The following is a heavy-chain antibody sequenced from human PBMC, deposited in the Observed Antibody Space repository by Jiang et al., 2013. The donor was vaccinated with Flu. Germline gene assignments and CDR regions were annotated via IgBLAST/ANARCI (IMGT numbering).Heavy chain of an antibody. Sequence: QLVESGEAWYSQGVLRLSCTTSGFSFGDYAWSWVRQAPGKGLEWVGLIKSKTYGGTTDYAASVRGRFTVSRDDSQSIAYLQMNSLITEDTAVYYCTRGGEWEAQTGNHYGMDVWGQGTTVTVSS. CDR2: IKSKTYGGTT. D-gene: IGHD7-27*01. J-gene: IGHJ6*02. CDR1: GFSFGDYA. CDR3: TRGGEWEAQTGNHYGMDV. V-gene: IGHV3-49*04.